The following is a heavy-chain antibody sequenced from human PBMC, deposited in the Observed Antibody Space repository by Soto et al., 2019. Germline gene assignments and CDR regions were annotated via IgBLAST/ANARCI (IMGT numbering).Heavy chain of an antibody. CDR3: ARGDSRYSGL. D-gene: IGHD6-19*01. V-gene: IGHV4-34*01. Sequence: SETLSLTCAVYGGPFSTYYWTWIRQPPGKGLEWIGEINPSGSTNYNPSLKSRVTISVDTSRNQFSLRLTSVTAADTAVYYCARGDSRYSGLWGQGILVTVSS. J-gene: IGHJ4*02. CDR1: GGPFSTYY. CDR2: INPSGST.